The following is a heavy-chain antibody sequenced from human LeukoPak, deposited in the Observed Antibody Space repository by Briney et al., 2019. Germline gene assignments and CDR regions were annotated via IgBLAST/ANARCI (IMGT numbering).Heavy chain of an antibody. Sequence: SQTLSLTCAFSGDGVSNNSAAWNWIRQSPSRGLEWLGRTYYRSKWYNDYAVSVKSRITINPDTSKNQFSLQLNSVAPEDTAVYYCASTHNNGRYLDYWGQGALVTVSS. CDR1: GDGVSNNSAA. J-gene: IGHJ4*02. CDR2: TYYRSKWYN. V-gene: IGHV6-1*01. D-gene: IGHD2-8*01. CDR3: ASTHNNGRYLDY.